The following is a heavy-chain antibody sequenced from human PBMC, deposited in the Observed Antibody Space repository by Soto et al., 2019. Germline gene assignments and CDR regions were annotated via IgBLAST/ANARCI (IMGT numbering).Heavy chain of an antibody. V-gene: IGHV3-33*01. CDR3: ARDPGHYYDSSGPIDY. D-gene: IGHD3-22*01. CDR2: IWYDGSNK. CDR1: GFTFSSYG. Sequence: QVQLVESGGGVVQPGRSLRLSCAASGFTFSSYGMHWVRQAPGKGLEWVAVIWYDGSNKYYADSVKGRFTISRDNSKNTLYVQMNSLRAEDTAVYYCARDPGHYYDSSGPIDYWGQGTLVTVSS. J-gene: IGHJ4*02.